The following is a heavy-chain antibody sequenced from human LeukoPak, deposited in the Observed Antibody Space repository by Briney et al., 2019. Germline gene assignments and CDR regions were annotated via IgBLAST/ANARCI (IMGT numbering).Heavy chain of an antibody. V-gene: IGHV4-59*01. CDR3: ARDQVAVAGTVWFDP. Sequence: ASETLSLTCTVSGGSISSYYWSWIRQPPGKGLEWIGYIYYTGSTNYNPSLKSRVSMSVDPSKNQFSLRLSSVTAADTAVYYCARDQVAVAGTVWFDPWGQGTLVTVSS. CDR1: GGSISSYY. CDR2: IYYTGST. J-gene: IGHJ5*02. D-gene: IGHD6-19*01.